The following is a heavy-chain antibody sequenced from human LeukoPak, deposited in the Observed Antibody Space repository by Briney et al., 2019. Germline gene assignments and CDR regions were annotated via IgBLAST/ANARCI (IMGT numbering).Heavy chain of an antibody. V-gene: IGHV3-74*01. CDR2: INSDGSGT. Sequence: GGSLRLSCAASGFTFSSYWMHWVRQAPGKGLVWVSRINSDGSGTSYADSVKGRFTISRDNAKNTLYLQMNSLRAEDTAVYYCARERYSSGWYYGYWGQGTLVTVSS. J-gene: IGHJ4*02. D-gene: IGHD6-19*01. CDR3: ARERYSSGWYYGY. CDR1: GFTFSSYW.